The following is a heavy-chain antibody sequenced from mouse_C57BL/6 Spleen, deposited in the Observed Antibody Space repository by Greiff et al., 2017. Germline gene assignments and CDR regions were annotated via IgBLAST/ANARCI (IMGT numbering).Heavy chain of an antibody. CDR2: INPSNGGT. V-gene: IGHV1-53*01. D-gene: IGHD2-1*01. Sequence: VQLQQPGTELVKPGASVKLSCKASGYTFTSYWMHWVKQRPGQGLEWIGNINPSNGGTNYNEKFKSKATLTVDKSSSTAYMQLSSLTSEDSAVYYCARSRPIYYGNYDAMDYWGQGTSVTVSS. CDR3: ARSRPIYYGNYDAMDY. CDR1: GYTFTSYW. J-gene: IGHJ4*01.